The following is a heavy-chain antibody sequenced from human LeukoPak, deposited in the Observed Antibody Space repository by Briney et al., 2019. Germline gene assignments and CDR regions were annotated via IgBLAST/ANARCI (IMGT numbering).Heavy chain of an antibody. D-gene: IGHD2-21*02. V-gene: IGHV3-30-3*02. CDR1: GFTFSSYA. Sequence: GGSLRLSCAASGFTFSSYAMQWVRQAAGKGLEWVAVISYDGINKFYADSVKGRFTISRDNSKNTLYLQMNSLRAEDTAVYYCAKTKVGTGLDALDIWGQGTMVTVSS. CDR2: ISYDGINK. CDR3: AKTKVGTGLDALDI. J-gene: IGHJ3*02.